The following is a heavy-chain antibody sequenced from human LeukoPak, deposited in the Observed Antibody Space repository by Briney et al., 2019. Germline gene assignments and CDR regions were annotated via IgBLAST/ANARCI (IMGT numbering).Heavy chain of an antibody. D-gene: IGHD6-13*01. V-gene: IGHV4-39*01. J-gene: IGHJ4*02. CDR3: ARLGGSSWYFDY. Sequence: SETLSLTCTVSGGSISSSSYYWGWIRQPPGKGLEGIGSIYYSGSTYYNPSLKSRVTISVDTSKNQFSLKLSSVTAAGTAVYYCARLGGSSWYFDYWGQGTLVTVSS. CDR2: IYYSGST. CDR1: GGSISSSSYY.